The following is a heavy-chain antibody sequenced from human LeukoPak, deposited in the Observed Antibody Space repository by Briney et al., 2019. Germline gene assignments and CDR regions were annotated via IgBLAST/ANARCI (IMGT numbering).Heavy chain of an antibody. V-gene: IGHV4-39*01. J-gene: IGHJ4*02. CDR2: FYYSRST. CDR3: ASQLDTTGYYTGFIDS. D-gene: IGHD3/OR15-3a*01. CDR1: GGSISSSSSY. Sequence: SETLSLTCTVSGGSISSSSSYWGWIRQPPGKGLEWIGSFYYSRSTYYNPSLKSRVTISVDTSKNQFSLKLSSVTAADTAMYYCASQLDTTGYYTGFIDSWGQGALVTVSS.